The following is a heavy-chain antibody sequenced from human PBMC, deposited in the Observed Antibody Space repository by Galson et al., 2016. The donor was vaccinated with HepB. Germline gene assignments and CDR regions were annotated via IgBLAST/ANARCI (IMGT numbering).Heavy chain of an antibody. CDR2: ISSGGRDT. CDR3: ARDRTSRAALDY. D-gene: IGHD6-25*01. J-gene: IGHJ4*02. CDR1: GFTFSDFY. V-gene: IGHV3-11*06. Sequence: SLRLSCAASGFTFSDFYMAWIRHAPGKGLEYVSHISSGGRDTNYADSVKGRFTISRDNAKKSLYLQMNSLRAEDTAVYYCARDRTSRAALDYWGQGTLVTVSS.